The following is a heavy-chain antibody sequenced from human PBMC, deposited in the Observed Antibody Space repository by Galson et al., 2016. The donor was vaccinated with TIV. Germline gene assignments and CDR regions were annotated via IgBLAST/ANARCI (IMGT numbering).Heavy chain of an antibody. CDR2: IYPGDSDT. CDR1: GYSFTTYW. V-gene: IGHV5-51*01. J-gene: IGHJ6*02. Sequence: QSGAEVKKPGESLKISCKASGYSFTTYWIGWVRQMPGKGLEWMGIIYPGDSDTRYNPSFQGQVTITADKSITTAYWQWSSLKASDTARYYCATSRGHYYGLEVWGQGTPVTVSS. D-gene: IGHD3-16*01. CDR3: ATSRGHYYGLEV.